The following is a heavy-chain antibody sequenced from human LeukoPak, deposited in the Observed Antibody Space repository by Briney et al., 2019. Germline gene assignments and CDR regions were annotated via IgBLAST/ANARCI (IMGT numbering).Heavy chain of an antibody. Sequence: GGSLRLSCAASGFTFSSYWMHWVRQAPGKGLVWVSRINTDGSSTSYADSVKGRFTISRDNAKNTLYLQMNSLRVEDTAIYYCTRGMLRQPPDYWGQGMLVTVPS. CDR2: INTDGSST. J-gene: IGHJ4*02. V-gene: IGHV3-74*01. CDR1: GFTFSSYW. CDR3: TRGMLRQPPDY. D-gene: IGHD3-10*02.